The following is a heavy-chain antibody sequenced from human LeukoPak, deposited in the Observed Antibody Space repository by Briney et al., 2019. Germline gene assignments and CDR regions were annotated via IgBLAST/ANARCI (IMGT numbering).Heavy chain of an antibody. V-gene: IGHV3-23*01. J-gene: IGHJ4*02. CDR3: AKSVYYDFWSGYYPGNYYFDY. CDR2: ISGSGGST. Sequence: GGSLRLSCAASGGTFSSYARSWVRQAPGKGLEWVSAISGSGGSTYYADSVKGRVTISRDNCKNTLYLQMNSLRAEDTAVYYCAKSVYYDFWSGYYPGNYYFDYWGQGTRVTVSS. CDR1: GGTFSSYA. D-gene: IGHD3-3*01.